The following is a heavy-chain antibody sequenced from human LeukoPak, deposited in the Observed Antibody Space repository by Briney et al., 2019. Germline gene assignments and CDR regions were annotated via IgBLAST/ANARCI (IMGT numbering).Heavy chain of an antibody. CDR1: GYTFTSYD. J-gene: IGHJ5*02. CDR3: ARASVGGRDLVNWFDP. D-gene: IGHD2-15*01. V-gene: IGHV1-8*01. CDR2: MNPNSGNT. Sequence: GASVKVSCKASGYTFTSYDINWVRQATGQGLEWMGWMNPNSGNTGYAQKFQGRVTMTRNTSISTAYMELSRLRSDDTAVYYCARASVGGRDLVNWFDPWGQGTLVTVSS.